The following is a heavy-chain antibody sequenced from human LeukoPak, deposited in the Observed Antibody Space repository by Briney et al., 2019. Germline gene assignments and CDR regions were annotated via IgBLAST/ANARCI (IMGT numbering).Heavy chain of an antibody. J-gene: IGHJ4*02. V-gene: IGHV3-23*01. CDR2: IGGSGIGT. CDR3: AKGYSGYDSDFDY. Sequence: GGSLRLACAASGFTFSIYAMSWVRQAPGKGLEWVSAIGGSGIGTYYGDSVKGRLTISRDNTTNTLYLKMNSLRAEETAVYYCAKGYSGYDSDFDYWGQGTLVTVSS. D-gene: IGHD5-12*01. CDR1: GFTFSIYA.